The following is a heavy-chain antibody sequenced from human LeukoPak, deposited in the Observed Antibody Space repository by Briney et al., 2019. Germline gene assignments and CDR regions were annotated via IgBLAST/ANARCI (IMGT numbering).Heavy chain of an antibody. V-gene: IGHV4-59*01. D-gene: IGHD2-21*02. CDR1: GGSISSYY. CDR3: ARGVGVVTPFDY. CDR2: IYYSGST. J-gene: IGHJ4*02. Sequence: SGTLSLTCTVSGGSISSYYWSWIRQPPGKGLEWVGYIYYSGSTNYNPSLKSRVTISVDTSKNQFSLKLRSVTAADTAVYYCARGVGVVTPFDYWGQGTLVTVSS.